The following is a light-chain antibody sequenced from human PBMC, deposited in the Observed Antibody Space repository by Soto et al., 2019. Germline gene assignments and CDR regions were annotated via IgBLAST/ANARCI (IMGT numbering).Light chain of an antibody. Sequence: QSVLTQPTSVSAAPGQKVTISCSGSSSNIGNNYVSWYQQLPGTAPKLLIYDNNKRPSGIPDRFSGSKSGTSATLDITGLQTGDEADYYCGTWDNSLSAGAFGGGTKLTVL. V-gene: IGLV1-51*01. CDR1: SSNIGNNY. CDR2: DNN. J-gene: IGLJ2*01. CDR3: GTWDNSLSAGA.